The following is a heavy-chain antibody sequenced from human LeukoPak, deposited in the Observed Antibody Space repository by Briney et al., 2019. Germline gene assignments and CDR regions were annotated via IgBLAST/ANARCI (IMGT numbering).Heavy chain of an antibody. V-gene: IGHV4-4*07. J-gene: IGHJ4*02. Sequence: SETLSLTCTVSGGSISSYYWSWIRQPAGKGLEWIGRIYTSGSTNYNPSLKSRVTMSVDTSKNQFSLKLSSATAADTAVYYCAIAGYYYDSSGSYYYFDFWGQGTLVTVSS. CDR1: GGSISSYY. CDR2: IYTSGST. CDR3: AIAGYYYDSSGSYYYFDF. D-gene: IGHD3-22*01.